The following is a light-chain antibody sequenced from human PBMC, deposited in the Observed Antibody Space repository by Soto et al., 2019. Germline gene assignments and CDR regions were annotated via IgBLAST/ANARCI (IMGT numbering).Light chain of an antibody. CDR1: QSVRSTY. V-gene: IGKV3-20*01. CDR2: GAS. Sequence: EIVLTQSPGTLSLSPGERATLSCRASQSVRSTYLAWYQQKPGQAPRLLIYGASSRATGIPDRFSGSGSGTAFTLPITRLEPEDFAVFYCKQYGTSPGTFGQGTKLEIK. CDR3: KQYGTSPGT. J-gene: IGKJ2*01.